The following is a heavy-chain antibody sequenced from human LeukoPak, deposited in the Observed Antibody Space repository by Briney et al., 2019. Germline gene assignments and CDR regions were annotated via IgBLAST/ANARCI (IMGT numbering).Heavy chain of an antibody. CDR3: ARDRLSSRAFDI. V-gene: IGHV4-31*03. CDR2: IYYSGST. CDR1: GGSISSGGYY. Sequence: SETLSLTCTVSGGSISSGGYYWSWIRQHPGKGLEWIGYIYYSGSTYYNPSLKSRVTISVDTSKNQFSLKLSSVTAADTAVCYCARDRLSSRAFDIWGQGTMVTVSS. J-gene: IGHJ3*02.